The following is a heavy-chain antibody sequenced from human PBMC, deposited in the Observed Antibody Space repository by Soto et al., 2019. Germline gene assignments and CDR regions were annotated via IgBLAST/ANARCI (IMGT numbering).Heavy chain of an antibody. V-gene: IGHV1-18*01. CDR1: GYTFTSYG. CDR2: ISAYNGNT. Sequence: QVQLVQSGAEVKKPGASVKVSCKASGYTFTSYGISWVRQAPGQGLEWLGWISAYNGNTNYAQKLQGRVTMTTDTSTSTAYMELRSMRSDDTAVYDCARVEVGAAYYYYGMDVWGQGTTVTVSS. CDR3: ARVEVGAAYYYYGMDV. J-gene: IGHJ6*02. D-gene: IGHD1-26*01.